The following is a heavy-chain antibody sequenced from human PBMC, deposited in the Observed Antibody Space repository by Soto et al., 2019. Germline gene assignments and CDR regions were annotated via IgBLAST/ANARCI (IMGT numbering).Heavy chain of an antibody. J-gene: IGHJ4*02. CDR2: IIPIFGTA. CDR1: RGTFSSYA. CDR3: ARVGVQWLVHSRFDY. V-gene: IGHV1-69*13. D-gene: IGHD6-19*01. Sequence: SAKVSCTASRGTFSSYAISWVRQAPGQGLEWKGGIIPIFGTANYAQKFQGRVTITADESTSTAYMELSSLRSEDTAVYYCARVGVQWLVHSRFDYWGQGTLVTVSS.